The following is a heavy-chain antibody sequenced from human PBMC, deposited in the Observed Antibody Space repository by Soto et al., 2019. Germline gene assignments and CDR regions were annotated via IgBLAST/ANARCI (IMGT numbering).Heavy chain of an antibody. CDR1: GYTFTSYG. J-gene: IGHJ6*02. V-gene: IGHV1-18*01. CDR3: ARVGKIVVVAATPDLYYYYGMDV. D-gene: IGHD2-15*01. CDR2: ISAYNGNT. Sequence: ASVKVSCKASGYTFTSYGISWVRQAPGQGLEWMGRISAYNGNTNYAQKLQGRVTMTTDTSTSTAYMELRSLRSDDTAVYYCARVGKIVVVAATPDLYYYYGMDVWGQGTTVTVSS.